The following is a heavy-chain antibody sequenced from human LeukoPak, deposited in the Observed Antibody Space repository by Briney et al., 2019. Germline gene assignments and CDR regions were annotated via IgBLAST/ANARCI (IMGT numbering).Heavy chain of an antibody. CDR3: ATYSISWYRESDAFDI. CDR1: GYTFTFYY. J-gene: IGHJ3*02. CDR2: VNPNSGNT. D-gene: IGHD6-13*01. Sequence: ASVKVSCKASGYTFTFYYMHWVRQAPGQGLEWMGWVNPNSGNTGYAQKFQGRVTITRNTSISTASMELSSLRSEDTAVYYCATYSISWYRESDAFDIWGQGTMVTVSS. V-gene: IGHV1-8*03.